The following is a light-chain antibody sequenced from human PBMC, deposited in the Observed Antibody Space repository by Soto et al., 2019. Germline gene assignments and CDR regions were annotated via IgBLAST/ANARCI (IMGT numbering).Light chain of an antibody. CDR3: QQRHSTPLT. J-gene: IGKJ4*01. V-gene: IGKV1-39*01. CDR2: GAS. Sequence: DLQMTQSPSSLSASVGDRVTITCRASQSISSYLNWYQQKPGKAPKVLISGASSLQSGVPLRFSGSGSGTDFTLTISSLQSEDFASYYCQQRHSTPLTFGGGTKVEIK. CDR1: QSISSY.